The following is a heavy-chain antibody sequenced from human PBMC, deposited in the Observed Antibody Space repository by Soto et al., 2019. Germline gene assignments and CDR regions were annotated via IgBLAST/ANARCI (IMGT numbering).Heavy chain of an antibody. Sequence: QVQLVESGGGVVQPGRSLRLSCAASGFTFSSYGMHWVRQAPGKGLEWVAVIWYDGSNKYYADSVKGRFTISRDNSKNTLYLQMNRLRAEHTAVYYCARDEAPSTLWFGDLFAFTFDYWGQGTLVTVSS. V-gene: IGHV3-33*01. D-gene: IGHD3-10*01. CDR3: ARDEAPSTLWFGDLFAFTFDY. J-gene: IGHJ4*02. CDR1: GFTFSSYG. CDR2: IWYDGSNK.